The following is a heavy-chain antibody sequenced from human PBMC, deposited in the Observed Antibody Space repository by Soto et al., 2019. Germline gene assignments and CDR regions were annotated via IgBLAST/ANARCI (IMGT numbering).Heavy chain of an antibody. CDR1: GYTFTSYG. D-gene: IGHD1-20*01. Sequence: SVKVSCKASGYTFTSYGISWVRQAPGQGLEWMGWISAYNGNTNYAQKLQGRVTMTTDTSTSTAYMELRSLRSDDTAVYYCARLPRSWGITGTTKIDYYYYGMDVWGQGTTVTVSS. J-gene: IGHJ6*02. CDR2: ISAYNGNT. V-gene: IGHV1-18*01. CDR3: ARLPRSWGITGTTKIDYYYYGMDV.